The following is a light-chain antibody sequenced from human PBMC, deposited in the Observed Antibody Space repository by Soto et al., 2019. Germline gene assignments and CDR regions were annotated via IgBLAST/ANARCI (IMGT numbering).Light chain of an antibody. J-gene: IGLJ3*02. V-gene: IGLV2-14*01. CDR2: EVT. CDR3: SSYTTSNTWV. Sequence: QSVLTQPASVSGSPGQSITISCVGTSSDVGAYDFVSWYQQHPGKAPKLLIYEVTYRPSGISNRFSDYKSGYTASLTISELQAEDESDYYFSSYTTSNTWVFGGGTKLTVL. CDR1: SSDVGAYDF.